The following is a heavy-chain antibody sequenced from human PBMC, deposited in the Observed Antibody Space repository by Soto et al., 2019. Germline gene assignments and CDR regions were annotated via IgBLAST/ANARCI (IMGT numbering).Heavy chain of an antibody. CDR1: GGSISSSSYY. CDR2: IYYSGST. Sequence: QLQLQESGPGLVKPSETLSLTCTVSGGSISSSSYYWGWIRQPPGKGLEWIGSIYYSGSTYYNPSLKSRVTISVDTSKNQFPLKLSSVTAADTAVYYCARNRYESVVGVWGQGTLVTVSS. D-gene: IGHD2-21*01. J-gene: IGHJ4*02. CDR3: ARNRYESVVGV. V-gene: IGHV4-39*01.